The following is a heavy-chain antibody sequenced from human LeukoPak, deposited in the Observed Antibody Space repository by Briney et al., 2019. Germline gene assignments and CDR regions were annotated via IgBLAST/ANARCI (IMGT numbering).Heavy chain of an antibody. CDR2: IYTSGST. V-gene: IGHV4-61*02. CDR1: GGSISSGSYY. Sequence: SETLSLTCTVSGGSISSGSYYWSWIRQPAGKGLEWIGRIYTSGSTNYNPSLKSRVTISVDTSKNQFSLKLSSVTAADTAVYCCARHFAAHYYDSSGSNEDNWFDPWGQGTLVTVSS. J-gene: IGHJ5*02. CDR3: ARHFAAHYYDSSGSNEDNWFDP. D-gene: IGHD3-22*01.